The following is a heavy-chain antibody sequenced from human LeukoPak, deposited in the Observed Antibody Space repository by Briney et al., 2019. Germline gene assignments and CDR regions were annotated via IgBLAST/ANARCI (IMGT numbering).Heavy chain of an antibody. Sequence: GGSLRLSCAASGFTFSSYAMSWVRQAPGKGLEWVSAISGSGGSTYYADSVKGRFTISRDNAKNSLYLQMNSLRAEDTAVYYCARDRRNWNYYFDYWGQGTLVTVSS. CDR1: GFTFSSYA. V-gene: IGHV3-23*01. J-gene: IGHJ4*02. D-gene: IGHD1-7*01. CDR3: ARDRRNWNYYFDY. CDR2: ISGSGGST.